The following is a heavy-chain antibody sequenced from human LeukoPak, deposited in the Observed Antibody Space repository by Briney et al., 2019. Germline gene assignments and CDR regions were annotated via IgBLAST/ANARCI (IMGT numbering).Heavy chain of an antibody. CDR1: GGSFSGYY. D-gene: IGHD1-20*01. CDR2: INHSGST. Sequence: PSETLSLTCAVYGGSFSGYYWSWIRQPPGKGLEWIGEINHSGSTNYNPSLKSRVTISVDTSKNQFSLKLSSVTAADTAVYYCARESITGIDYWGQGTLVTVSS. CDR3: ARESITGIDY. V-gene: IGHV4-34*01. J-gene: IGHJ4*02.